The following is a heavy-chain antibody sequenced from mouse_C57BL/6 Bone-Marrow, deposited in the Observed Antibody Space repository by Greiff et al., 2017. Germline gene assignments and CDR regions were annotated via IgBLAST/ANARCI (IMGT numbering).Heavy chain of an antibody. CDR3: SRLFLRYFDV. D-gene: IGHD1-1*01. J-gene: IGHJ1*03. Sequence: VQLQQSGAELVRPGTSVKMSCKASGYTFTNYWIGWAKQRPGHGLEWIGDIYPGGGYTNYNEKFKGKATLTGDKSSSKAYMEFSSLPSEDSAIYYCSRLFLRYFDVWGTGTTVTVSS. V-gene: IGHV1-63*01. CDR1: GYTFTNYW. CDR2: IYPGGGYT.